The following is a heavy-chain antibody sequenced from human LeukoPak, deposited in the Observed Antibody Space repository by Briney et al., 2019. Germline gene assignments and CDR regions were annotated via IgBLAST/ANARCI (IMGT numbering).Heavy chain of an antibody. CDR2: INPNSGGT. CDR3: ARGGGMPVAGTRFDY. J-gene: IGHJ4*02. Sequence: ASVKVSCKASGYTYSGFYIHWVRQAPGQGLEWLWWINPNSGGTKYAQKFQGRVTMTGDTSIRTAYMELSSLTSDDTAVYYCARGGGMPVAGTRFDYWGQATLVTVSS. CDR1: GYTYSGFY. V-gene: IGHV1-2*02. D-gene: IGHD6-13*01.